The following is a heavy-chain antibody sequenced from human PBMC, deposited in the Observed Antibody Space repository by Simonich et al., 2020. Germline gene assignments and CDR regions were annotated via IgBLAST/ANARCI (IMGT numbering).Heavy chain of an antibody. CDR1: GGSFSGYY. CDR3: ARGKGWKNAFDI. V-gene: IGHV4-34*01. CDR2: NNHSGST. D-gene: IGHD1-1*01. Sequence: QVQLQQWGAGLLKPSETLSLTCAVYGGSFSGYYWSWIRQTPGKGLEWIGENNHSGSTNYNPSLKSRVTISVDTSKNQFSLRLSSVTAADTAVYYCARGKGWKNAFDIWGQGTMVTVSS. J-gene: IGHJ3*02.